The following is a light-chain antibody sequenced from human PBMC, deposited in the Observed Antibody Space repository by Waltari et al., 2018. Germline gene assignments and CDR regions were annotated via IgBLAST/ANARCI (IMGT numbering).Light chain of an antibody. V-gene: IGKV3-20*01. CDR1: QSVSSSY. CDR2: GAS. CDR3: QEYGSALIT. Sequence: EIVLTQSPGTLSLSPGERATLSCRASQSVSSSYLAWYQQKPGQAARLLIYGASSRATGIPYRFSGSGSGTDFTVTISRLEREDFAVYCCQEYGSALITFGQGTRLEIK. J-gene: IGKJ5*01.